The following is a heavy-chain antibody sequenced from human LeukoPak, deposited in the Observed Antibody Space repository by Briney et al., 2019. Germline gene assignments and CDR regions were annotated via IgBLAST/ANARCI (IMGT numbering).Heavy chain of an antibody. Sequence: GGSLRLSCAASGFTFRTYGMHWVRQAPGKGLEWVACITTRSSYMYYADSVKGRFTISRDNAKNSLYLQMNSLRAEDTAVYYCAKDRLTYYYYGMDVWGQGTTVTVSS. CDR3: AKDRLTYYYYGMDV. V-gene: IGHV3-21*01. CDR1: GFTFRTYG. J-gene: IGHJ6*02. CDR2: ITTRSSYM. D-gene: IGHD2-15*01.